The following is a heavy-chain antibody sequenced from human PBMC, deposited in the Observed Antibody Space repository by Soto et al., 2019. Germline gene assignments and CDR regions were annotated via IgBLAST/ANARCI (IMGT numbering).Heavy chain of an antibody. V-gene: IGHV3-30*18. J-gene: IGHJ6*02. D-gene: IGHD6-19*01. CDR1: GFTFSSYG. CDR2: ISYDGSNK. CDR3: AKEDRIAVAGMDV. Sequence: PGGSLRLSCAASGFTFSSYGMHWVRQAPGKGLEWVAVISYDGSNKYYADSVEGRFTISRDNSKNTLYLQMNSLRAEDTAVYYCAKEDRIAVAGMDVWSQGTTVT.